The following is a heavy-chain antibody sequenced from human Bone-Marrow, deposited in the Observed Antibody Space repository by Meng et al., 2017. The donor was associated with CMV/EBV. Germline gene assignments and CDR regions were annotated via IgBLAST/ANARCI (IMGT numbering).Heavy chain of an antibody. CDR1: GGSISSSNW. CDR3: ASSRYSSSSWFDY. J-gene: IGHJ4*02. CDR2: IYHSGST. D-gene: IGHD6-6*01. Sequence: SETLSLTCAVSGGSISSSNWWSWVRQPPGKGLEWIGEIYHSGSTNYNPSLKSRVTISVDKSKNQFSLKLPSMTAADTAVYYCASSRYSSSSWFDYWGQGTPVTVSS. V-gene: IGHV4-4*02.